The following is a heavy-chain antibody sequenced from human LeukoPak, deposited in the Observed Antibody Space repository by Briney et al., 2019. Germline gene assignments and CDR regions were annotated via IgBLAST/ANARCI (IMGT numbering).Heavy chain of an antibody. J-gene: IGHJ4*02. D-gene: IGHD6-13*01. CDR1: GFSLSISGAG. V-gene: IGHV2-5*01. CDR2: IYWIDDK. Sequence: SGPTLVKPTQTLTLTCTFSGFSLSISGAGVVWIPQPPGKALEWLALIYWIDDKRYSQSLKSRLTITNDTSKYQVVFTMTNMDPVDTATYYCARPVIADHRYYYFDYWGQGTLVTVSS. CDR3: ARPVIADHRYYYFDY.